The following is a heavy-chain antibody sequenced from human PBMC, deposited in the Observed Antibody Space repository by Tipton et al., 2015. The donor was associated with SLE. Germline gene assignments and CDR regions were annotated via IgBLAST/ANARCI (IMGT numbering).Heavy chain of an antibody. CDR1: GGSVGNYY. V-gene: IGHV4-39*01. D-gene: IGHD6-19*01. CDR3: ARRVAVAFDL. Sequence: TLSLTCTVSGGSVGNYYWGWIRQPPGKGLEWIGSIYYSGSTYYNPSLKSRVTISVDTSKNQFSLKLSSVTAADTAVYYCARRVAVAFDLWGRGTLVTVSS. CDR2: IYYSGST. J-gene: IGHJ2*01.